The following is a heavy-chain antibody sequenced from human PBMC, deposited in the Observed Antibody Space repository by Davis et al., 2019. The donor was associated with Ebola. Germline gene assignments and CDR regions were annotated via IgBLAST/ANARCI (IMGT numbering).Heavy chain of an antibody. Sequence: SGPTLLKPTHTLTLTCTFSGFSLSTSGVGVGWIRQPPGNALEWLALIYWDDDKRYSPSLKSRLTITKDTSKNQVVLTMTNMDPVDTATYYCAHRRRYYDILTGYYRYYFDYWGQGTLVTVSS. CDR3: AHRRRYYDILTGYYRYYFDY. D-gene: IGHD3-9*01. J-gene: IGHJ4*02. CDR1: GFSLSTSGVG. CDR2: IYWDDDK. V-gene: IGHV2-5*02.